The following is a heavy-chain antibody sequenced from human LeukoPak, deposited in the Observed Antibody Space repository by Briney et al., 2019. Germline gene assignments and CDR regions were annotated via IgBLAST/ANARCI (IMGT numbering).Heavy chain of an antibody. V-gene: IGHV4-59*01. J-gene: IGHJ4*02. CDR3: TKAARYCGGGSCWDY. Sequence: SETLSLTCTVSGDSISSYYWNWIRQPPGKGLEWIGYIYYSGNTNYNPSLKSRVTISLDTSKNQFSLKLTSVTAADTAIYYCTKAARYCGGGSCWDYWGQGTLVTVSS. D-gene: IGHD2-15*01. CDR2: IYYSGNT. CDR1: GDSISSYY.